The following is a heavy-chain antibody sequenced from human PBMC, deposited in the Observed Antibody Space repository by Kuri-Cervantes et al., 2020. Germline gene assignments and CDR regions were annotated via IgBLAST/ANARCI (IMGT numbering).Heavy chain of an antibody. Sequence: GGSLRLSCAASGFTFSDYYMSWIRQAPGKGLEWVSYISSSGSTIYYADSVKGRFTISRDNAKNSLYLQMNSLRAEDTAVYYCAKTGLSGSYTPGFDYWGQGTLVTVSS. CDR2: ISSSGSTI. CDR1: GFTFSDYY. J-gene: IGHJ4*02. D-gene: IGHD1-26*01. CDR3: AKTGLSGSYTPGFDY. V-gene: IGHV3-11*04.